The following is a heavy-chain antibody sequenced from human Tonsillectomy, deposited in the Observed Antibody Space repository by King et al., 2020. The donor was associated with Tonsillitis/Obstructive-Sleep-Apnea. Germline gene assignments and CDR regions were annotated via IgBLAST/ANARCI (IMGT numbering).Heavy chain of an antibody. J-gene: IGHJ4*02. CDR3: ARDSMRHYSDSSGYYTFNY. CDR2: ISAYNGHT. CDR1: GYTFPNYG. Sequence: HVQLVESGAEVKKPGASVKVSCKASGYTFPNYGISWVRQAPGQGLEWMGWISAYNGHTNYAQNLQDRLTMTTDTSTSTAYLELRSLRSDDTAVYYCARDSMRHYSDSSGYYTFNYWGQGTLVTVSS. D-gene: IGHD3-22*01. V-gene: IGHV1-18*01.